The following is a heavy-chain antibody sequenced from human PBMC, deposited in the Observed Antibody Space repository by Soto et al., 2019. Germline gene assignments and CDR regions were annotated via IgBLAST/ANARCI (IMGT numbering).Heavy chain of an antibody. D-gene: IGHD5-12*01. V-gene: IGHV1-18*01. J-gene: IGHJ5*01. CDR3: SRHQGPTTSENWFDS. CDR1: GYTFFTYD. Sequence: QVHLVQSGVEVKTPGASVKVSCQASGYTFFTYDISWVRQAPGQGLEWMGWISTYSGDTKYAQKFQGRVTMTTDTSTTTAYLELRSMRSDDKSVYYCSRHQGPTTSENWFDSWGQGTLVTVSS. CDR2: ISTYSGDT.